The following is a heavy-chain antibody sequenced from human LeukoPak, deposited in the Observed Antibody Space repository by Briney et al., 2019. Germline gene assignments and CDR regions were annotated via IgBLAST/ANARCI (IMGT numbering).Heavy chain of an antibody. V-gene: IGHV1-8*01. CDR1: GYTFTSYD. Sequence: ASVTVSCKASGYTFTSYDINWVRQAAGQGLEWMGWMNPNSGNTGYAQKFQGRVTMTRNTSISTAYMELSSLRSEDTAVYYCARGQDYFDAFDIWGQGTMVTVSS. CDR3: ARGQDYFDAFDI. CDR2: MNPNSGNT. D-gene: IGHD2/OR15-2a*01. J-gene: IGHJ3*02.